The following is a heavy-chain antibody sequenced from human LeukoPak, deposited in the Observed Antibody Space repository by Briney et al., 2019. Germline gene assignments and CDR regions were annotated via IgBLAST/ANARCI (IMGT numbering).Heavy chain of an antibody. D-gene: IGHD2-2*01. V-gene: IGHV3-30*03. Sequence: GGSLRLSCAASGFTFSSYGMHWVRQAPGKGLEWVAVISYDGSNKYYADSVKGRFTISRDNSKNTLYLQMNSLRAEDTAVYYCARETYCTSTNCPIGDYFDYWGQGTLVTVSS. CDR3: ARETYCTSTNCPIGDYFDY. J-gene: IGHJ4*02. CDR2: ISYDGSNK. CDR1: GFTFSSYG.